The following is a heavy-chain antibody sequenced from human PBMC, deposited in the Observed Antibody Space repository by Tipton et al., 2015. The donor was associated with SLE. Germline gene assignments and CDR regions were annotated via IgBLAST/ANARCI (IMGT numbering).Heavy chain of an antibody. D-gene: IGHD3-22*01. CDR3: ASRASSGYYSFDY. CDR2: IYSGGST. J-gene: IGHJ4*02. CDR1: GFTVSSNY. Sequence: SLRLSCAASGFTVSSNYMSWVRQAPGKGLEWVSVIYSGGSTYYADSVKGRFTISRHNSKNTLYLQMNSLRAEDTAMYYCASRASSGYYSFDYWGQGTPVTVSS. V-gene: IGHV3-53*04.